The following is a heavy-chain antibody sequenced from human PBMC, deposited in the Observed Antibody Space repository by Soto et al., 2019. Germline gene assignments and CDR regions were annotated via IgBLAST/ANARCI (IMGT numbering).Heavy chain of an antibody. CDR1: GVNCSTYG. D-gene: IGHD1-26*01. J-gene: IGHJ4*02. CDR2: INSDASHT. CDR3: ARLSSGSYYGYFDY. Sequence: GVSLSHSWAASGVNCSTYGVHWIRQVPGKGLEWVSRINSDASHTYYADSVKGRFTISRDNAKNTLQWSSLKASDTAMYYCARLSSGSYYGYFDYWGQGTLVTVSS. V-gene: IGHV3-74*01.